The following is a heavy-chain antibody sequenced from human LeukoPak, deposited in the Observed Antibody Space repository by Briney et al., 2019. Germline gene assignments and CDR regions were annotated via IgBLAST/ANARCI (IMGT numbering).Heavy chain of an antibody. J-gene: IGHJ4*02. V-gene: IGHV3-23*01. Sequence: GGSLRLSCAASGFTFSSYAMSWVRQAPWKGLEWVSAISGSGGSTYYADSVKGRFTISRDNSKNTLYLQMNGLRAEDTAVYYCAKALENYDFWSGLYYWGQGTLVTVSS. CDR3: AKALENYDFWSGLYY. CDR1: GFTFSSYA. CDR2: ISGSGGST. D-gene: IGHD3-3*01.